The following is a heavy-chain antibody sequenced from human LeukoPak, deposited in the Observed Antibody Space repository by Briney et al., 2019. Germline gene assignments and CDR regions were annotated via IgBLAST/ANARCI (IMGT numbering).Heavy chain of an antibody. Sequence: SETLSLTXTVSGGSISSYYWSWIRQPPGKGLEWIGYIYYSGSTNYNPSLKSRVTISVDKSKNQFSLKLSSVTAADTAVYYCARDLRGWGSSWFDYWGQGTLVTVSS. V-gene: IGHV4-59*01. CDR2: IYYSGST. D-gene: IGHD6-13*01. J-gene: IGHJ4*02. CDR1: GGSISSYY. CDR3: ARDLRGWGSSWFDY.